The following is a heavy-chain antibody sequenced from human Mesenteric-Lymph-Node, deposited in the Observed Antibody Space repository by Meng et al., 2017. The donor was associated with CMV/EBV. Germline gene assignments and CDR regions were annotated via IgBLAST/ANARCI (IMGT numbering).Heavy chain of an antibody. CDR3: ARGSSYDILTGYFDY. CDR2: INNSGST. CDR1: GWGFSGYD. V-gene: IGHV4-34*01. J-gene: IGHJ4*02. Sequence: GGGLLKVSDNRSLRFAVVGWGFSGYDSYWIRQCQEKGLEWIGEINNSGSTTYNPSFTSRIIISVDTSTNQISLNMSSVTAADPAVYYCARGSSYDILTGYFDYWGQGALVTVSS. D-gene: IGHD3-9*01.